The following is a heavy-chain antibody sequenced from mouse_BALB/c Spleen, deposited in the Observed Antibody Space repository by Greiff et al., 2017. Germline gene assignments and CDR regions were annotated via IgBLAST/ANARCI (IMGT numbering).Heavy chain of an antibody. J-gene: IGHJ3*01. D-gene: IGHD2-3*01. CDR1: GFNIKDYY. V-gene: IGHV1-84*02. CDR2: IYPGSGNT. CDR3: ARGDGYYAWFAY. Sequence: QVQLQQSGAELVRPGALVKLSCKASGFNIKDYYINWVKQKPGQGLEWIGWIYPGSGNTKYNEKFKGKATLTVDTSSSTAYMQLSSLTSEDTAVYFCARGDGYYAWFAYWGQGTLVTVSA.